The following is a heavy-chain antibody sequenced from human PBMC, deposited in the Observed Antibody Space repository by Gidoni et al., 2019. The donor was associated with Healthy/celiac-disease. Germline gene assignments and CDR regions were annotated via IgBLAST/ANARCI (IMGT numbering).Heavy chain of an antibody. D-gene: IGHD4-17*01. Sequence: QVQLQESGPGLVKPSQTLSLTCTVPGGSISSGGYYWSSIRQHPGKGLEWIGYIYYSGSTYYNPSLKSRVTISVDTSKNQFSLKLSSVTAADTAVYYCARVGTTVVTGAFDIWGQGTMVTVSS. V-gene: IGHV4-31*03. J-gene: IGHJ3*02. CDR2: IYYSGST. CDR3: ARVGTTVVTGAFDI. CDR1: GGSISSGGYY.